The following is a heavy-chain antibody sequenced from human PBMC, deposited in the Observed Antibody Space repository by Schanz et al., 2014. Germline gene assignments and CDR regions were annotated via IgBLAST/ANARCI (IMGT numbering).Heavy chain of an antibody. D-gene: IGHD3-10*01. Sequence: EVHLLESGGGLVPPGGSLRLSCAASGFNFSDYAMCWVRQAPGKGLEWVSAISGGGGTTYYTDSVKGRFTISRDNSKNTLYLQMNSLRAEDTAVYYCVRDILHRVYDSGSPWGQGTLVTVSS. CDR1: GFNFSDYA. V-gene: IGHV3-23*01. CDR3: VRDILHRVYDSGSP. J-gene: IGHJ5*02. CDR2: ISGGGGTT.